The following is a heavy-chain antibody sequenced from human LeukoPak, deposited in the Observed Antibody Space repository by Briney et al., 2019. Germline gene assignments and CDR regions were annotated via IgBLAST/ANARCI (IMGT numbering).Heavy chain of an antibody. V-gene: IGHV4-61*09. CDR2: IYTSGST. D-gene: IGHD3-3*01. J-gene: IGHJ4*02. CDR3: ARDSLYNFWSGYYHTTYSFDY. CDR1: GGSISSGNYY. Sequence: SQTLSLTCTVSGGSISSGNYYWSWIRQPAGKGLEWIGHIYTSGSTNYNPSLKSRVTISVDTSKNQFSLNLRSMTAADTAVYYCARDSLYNFWSGYYHTTYSFDYWGQGILVTVSS.